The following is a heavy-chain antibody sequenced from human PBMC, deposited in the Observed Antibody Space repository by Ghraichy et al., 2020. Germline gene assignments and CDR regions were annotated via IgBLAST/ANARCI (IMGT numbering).Heavy chain of an antibody. CDR3: ARDGYCSSTSCYAAYYYGLEV. D-gene: IGHD2-2*03. J-gene: IGHJ6*02. Sequence: SETLSLTCTVSDDSISSYYWSWVRQPAGRGLEWIGRVYNSGSTFSNPSLKSRVTMSVDPSKNQVSLKLKSVTAADTAVYYCARDGYCSSTSCYAAYYYGLEVWGQGTTVTVSS. CDR2: VYNSGST. V-gene: IGHV4-4*07. CDR1: DDSISSYY.